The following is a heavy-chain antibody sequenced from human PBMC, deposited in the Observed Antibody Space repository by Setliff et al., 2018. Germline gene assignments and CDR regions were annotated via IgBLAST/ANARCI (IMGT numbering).Heavy chain of an antibody. Sequence: ASVKVSCKASGYTFTDYAMHWVRQAPGQRLEWMGWINPGNGNTKYSQKFQGRVTITRDTSASTAYMELSSLRSEDTAVYYCARDKGDIVTATSYYYYLDVWGKGTTVTVSS. CDR3: ARDKGDIVTATSYYYYLDV. D-gene: IGHD1-26*01. J-gene: IGHJ6*03. CDR2: INPGNGNT. CDR1: GYTFTDYA. V-gene: IGHV1-3*01.